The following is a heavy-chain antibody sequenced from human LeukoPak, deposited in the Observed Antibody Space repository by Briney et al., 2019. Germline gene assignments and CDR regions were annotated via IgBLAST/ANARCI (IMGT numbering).Heavy chain of an antibody. J-gene: IGHJ4*02. D-gene: IGHD3-3*01. V-gene: IGHV4-4*07. CDR1: GGSISSYY. Sequence: NPSETLSLTCTVSGGSISSYYWSWIRQPAGKGLEWIGRIYTSGSTNYNPSLKSRVTMSVDTSKNQFSLKLSSVTAADTAVYYCARWRGYYDFWSGYFDYWGQGTLVTVSS. CDR3: ARWRGYYDFWSGYFDY. CDR2: IYTSGST.